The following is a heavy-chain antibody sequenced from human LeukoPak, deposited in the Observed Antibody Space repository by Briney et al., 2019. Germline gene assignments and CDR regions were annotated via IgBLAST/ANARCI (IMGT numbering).Heavy chain of an antibody. CDR3: ACGSNWFEDWYFDL. D-gene: IGHD4-11*01. Sequence: PGGSLRLSCAASGFTVSSNYMSWVRQAPGKGLEWVSVIYSGGSTYYADSVKGRFTISRDNSKNTLYLQMNSLRAEDTAVYYCACGSNWFEDWYFDLWGRGTLVTVSS. V-gene: IGHV3-53*01. CDR1: GFTVSSNY. CDR2: IYSGGST. J-gene: IGHJ2*01.